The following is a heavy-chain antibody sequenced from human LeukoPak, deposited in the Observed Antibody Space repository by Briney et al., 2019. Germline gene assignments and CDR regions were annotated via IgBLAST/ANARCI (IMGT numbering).Heavy chain of an antibody. Sequence: PGGSLRLSCAASGFTFSDYYMSWIRQAPGKGLEWVSYISSSRSDTKYADSVKGRFTISRDNARNSLYLQMNSLRAEDTAVYYCIRDLFDDYSLDYWGQGALVTVSS. CDR1: GFTFSDYY. CDR2: ISSSRSDT. D-gene: IGHD3-16*01. J-gene: IGHJ4*02. CDR3: IRDLFDDYSLDY. V-gene: IGHV3-11*06.